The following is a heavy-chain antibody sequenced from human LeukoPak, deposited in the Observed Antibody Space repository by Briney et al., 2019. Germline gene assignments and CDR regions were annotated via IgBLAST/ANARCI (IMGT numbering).Heavy chain of an antibody. V-gene: IGHV1-46*01. CDR2: INPSGGST. CDR1: GCTFTSYY. J-gene: IGHJ4*02. Sequence: ASVKVSCKASGCTFTSYYMHWVRQAPGQGLEWMGIINPSGGSTSYAQKFQGRVTMTRDTSTSTVYMELSSLRSEDTAVYYCARDPYTDYGGNSDLDYWGQGTLVTVSS. D-gene: IGHD4-23*01. CDR3: ARDPYTDYGGNSDLDY.